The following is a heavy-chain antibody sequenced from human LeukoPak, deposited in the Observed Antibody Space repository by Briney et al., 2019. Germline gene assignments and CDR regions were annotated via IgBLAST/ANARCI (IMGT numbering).Heavy chain of an antibody. CDR1: GGSFSGYY. CDR2: INHSGST. V-gene: IGHV4-34*01. J-gene: IGHJ6*02. Sequence: SETLSLTCAVYGGSFSGYYWSWIRQPPGKGLEWIGEINHSGSTNYNPSLKSRVTISVDTSKNQFSLKLSSVTAADTAVYYCARGRRSSSSLPYYYYGMDVWGQGTTVTVSS. CDR3: ARGRRSSSSLPYYYYGMDV. D-gene: IGHD6-6*01.